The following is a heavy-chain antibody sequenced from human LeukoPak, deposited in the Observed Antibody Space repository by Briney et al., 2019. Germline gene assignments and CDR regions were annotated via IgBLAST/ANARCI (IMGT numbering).Heavy chain of an antibody. CDR1: GYTFTGYY. D-gene: IGHD1-14*01. CDR2: VSNYNGNT. J-gene: IGHJ6*03. CDR3: ARVPEREYNNYMDV. Sequence: ASVKVSCKASGYTFTGYYMHWVRQAPGQGLEWMGWVSNYNGNTKYAQRFQGRVTMTADTATSTAYMELRSLISDDTAVFYCARVPEREYNNYMDVWGKGTTVTVTS. V-gene: IGHV1-18*04.